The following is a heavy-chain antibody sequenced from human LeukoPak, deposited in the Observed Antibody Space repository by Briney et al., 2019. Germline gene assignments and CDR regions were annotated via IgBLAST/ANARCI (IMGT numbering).Heavy chain of an antibody. CDR1: GGTFSSYA. Sequence: GASVKVSCKASGGTFSSYAISWVRQAPGQGLEWMGRIIPIFGIANYAQKFQGRVTITADKSTSTAYMEPSSLRSEDTAVYYCARVRDPYYDSSGYLVYWGQGTLVTVSS. CDR2: IIPIFGIA. J-gene: IGHJ4*02. V-gene: IGHV1-69*04. CDR3: ARVRDPYYDSSGYLVY. D-gene: IGHD3-22*01.